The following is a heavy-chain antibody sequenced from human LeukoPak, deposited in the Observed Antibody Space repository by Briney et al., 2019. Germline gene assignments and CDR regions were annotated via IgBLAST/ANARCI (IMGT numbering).Heavy chain of an antibody. CDR1: AFTFSSYA. D-gene: IGHD3-16*01. Sequence: GGSLRLSCAASAFTFSSYAMSWVRQAPGKGLEWVSTISGSGGTTYYADSVKGRFTISRNNSKNTLYLHMNSLRAEDTAVYYCAREGELFFDGYAFDIWGQGTMVTVSS. CDR3: AREGELFFDGYAFDI. V-gene: IGHV3-23*01. CDR2: ISGSGGTT. J-gene: IGHJ3*02.